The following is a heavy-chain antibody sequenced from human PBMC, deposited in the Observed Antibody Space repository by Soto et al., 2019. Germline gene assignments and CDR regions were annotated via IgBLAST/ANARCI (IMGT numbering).Heavy chain of an antibody. CDR1: GFTFNAYA. D-gene: IGHD4-4*01. CDR2: IGGSGGNR. V-gene: IGHV3-23*01. J-gene: IGHJ4*02. CDR3: ARVASDYINSVDH. Sequence: PGGSLRLSCAASGFTFNAYAMTWVRQAPGKGLEWVSAIGGSGGNRYYAASVKGRFTISRDNSKDALDLQMNSLRVEDTAVYYCARVASDYINSVDHWGQGILVTSPQ.